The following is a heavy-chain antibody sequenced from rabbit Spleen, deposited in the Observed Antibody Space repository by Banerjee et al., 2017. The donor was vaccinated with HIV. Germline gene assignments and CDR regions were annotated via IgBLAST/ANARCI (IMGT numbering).Heavy chain of an antibody. CDR1: GIDFSSYYY. D-gene: IGHD1-1*01. V-gene: IGHV1S40*01. CDR2: IWTGSSGST. J-gene: IGHJ4*01. Sequence: QSLEESGGGLVKPGGTLTLTCKASGIDFSSYYYMCWVRQAPGKGLEWIGCIWTGSSGSTYYASWAKGRFTISKTSSTTVTLQMTSLTVADTATYFCARDLVAVIGWNFNLWGPGPWSPS. CDR3: ARDLVAVIGWNFNL.